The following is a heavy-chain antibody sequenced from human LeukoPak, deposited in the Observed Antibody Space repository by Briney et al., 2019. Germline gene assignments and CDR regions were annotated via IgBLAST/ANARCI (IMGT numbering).Heavy chain of an antibody. CDR2: ISGSGGST. V-gene: IGHV3-23*01. D-gene: IGHD3-10*01. Sequence: GGSLRLSCAASGFTFDDYAMHWVRQAPGKGLEWVSAISGSGGSTYYADSVKGRFTISRDNSKNTLYLQMNSLRAEDTAVYYCARAGFTFSDYFGSFFDYWGQGTLVTVSS. J-gene: IGHJ4*02. CDR1: GFTFDDYA. CDR3: ARAGFTFSDYFGSFFDY.